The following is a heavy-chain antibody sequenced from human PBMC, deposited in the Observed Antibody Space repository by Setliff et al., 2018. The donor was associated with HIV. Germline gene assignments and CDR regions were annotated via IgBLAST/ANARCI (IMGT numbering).Heavy chain of an antibody. Sequence: SGPTLVNPTQTLTLTCTFSGFSLTTDGVGVGWIRQPPGKAPEWLALIYWDDDKRHSPSLKSRLTITKDTSKNQVVLRMTNMDPVDTATYYCAHILQAPFSHFYYYFYMDVWGQGTTVTVSS. V-gene: IGHV2-5*02. J-gene: IGHJ6*03. CDR2: IYWDDDK. D-gene: IGHD3-3*02. CDR1: GFSLTTDGVG. CDR3: AHILQAPFSHFYYYFYMDV.